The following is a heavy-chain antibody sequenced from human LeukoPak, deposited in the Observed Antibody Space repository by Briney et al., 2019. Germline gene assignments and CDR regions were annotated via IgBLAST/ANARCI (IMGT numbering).Heavy chain of an antibody. D-gene: IGHD1-7*01. J-gene: IGHJ5*02. CDR2: IYTSGST. V-gene: IGHV4-4*07. CDR3: ARVITGTTLFSWFDP. CDR1: GGSISSYY. Sequence: SQTLSLTCTVSGGSISSYYWSWIRQPAGKGLEWIGRIYTSGSTNYNPSLKSRVTMSVDTSKNQFSLKLSSVTAADTAVYYRARVITGTTLFSWFDPWGQGTLVTVSS.